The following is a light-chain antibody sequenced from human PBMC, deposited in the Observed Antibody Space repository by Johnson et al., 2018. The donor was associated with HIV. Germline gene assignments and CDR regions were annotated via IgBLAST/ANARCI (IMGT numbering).Light chain of an antibody. J-gene: IGLJ1*01. V-gene: IGLV1-51*02. Sequence: QLVLTQPPSVSAAPGQKVTISCSGSSSNIGNNYVSWYQQLPGTAPKLLIHENNKRPSGIPDRFSGSKSGTSATLGITGLQTGYEADYYCGPWDSSLRGVFGTGTKVTVL. CDR3: GPWDSSLRGV. CDR2: ENN. CDR1: SSNIGNNY.